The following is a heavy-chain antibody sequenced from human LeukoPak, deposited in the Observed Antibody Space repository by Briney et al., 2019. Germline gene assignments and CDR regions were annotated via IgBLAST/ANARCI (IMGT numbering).Heavy chain of an antibody. CDR3: ARFSPPYFSDSSGYSEYFQH. V-gene: IGHV5-10-1*01. D-gene: IGHD3-22*01. CDR1: GYSFPSYW. Sequence: GESLKISCKGSGYSFPSYWITWVRQMPGKGLEWMGSIDPSDSYTNYSPSFQGHVTISADKSINTSYLQWSSLKASDTAMYYCARFSPPYFSDSSGYSEYFQHWGQGTLVTVSS. CDR2: IDPSDSYT. J-gene: IGHJ1*01.